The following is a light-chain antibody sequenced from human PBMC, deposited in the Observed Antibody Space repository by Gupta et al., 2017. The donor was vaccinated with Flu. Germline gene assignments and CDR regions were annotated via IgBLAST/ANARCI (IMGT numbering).Light chain of an antibody. V-gene: IGKV1-39*01. CDR1: QSISSY. Sequence: DIQMTQSPSSLSASVGDRVTITCRASQSISSYLNWYQQKPGKAPKLLIYAASSLQSGVPSRFSGSGSGTDFTLTISRLQPEDFATYYCQQSYSTQHFGPGTKVDIK. CDR2: AAS. J-gene: IGKJ3*01. CDR3: QQSYSTQH.